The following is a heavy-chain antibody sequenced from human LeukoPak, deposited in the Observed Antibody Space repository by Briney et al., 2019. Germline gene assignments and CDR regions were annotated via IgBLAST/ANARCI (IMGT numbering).Heavy chain of an antibody. D-gene: IGHD1-26*01. Sequence: PGGSLRLSCAASGFTFSNHAMSWVRQAPGKGLEWFSRVSVSGGSTFYADFVKGRFTISRDNSKNTLYLQMNSLRVEDTAVYYCAKSKEVGVTRRGLFDYWGQGTLVTVSS. V-gene: IGHV3-23*01. J-gene: IGHJ4*02. CDR2: VSVSGGST. CDR3: AKSKEVGVTRRGLFDY. CDR1: GFTFSNHA.